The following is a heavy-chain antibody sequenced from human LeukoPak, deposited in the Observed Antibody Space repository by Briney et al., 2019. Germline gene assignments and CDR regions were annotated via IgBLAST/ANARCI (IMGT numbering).Heavy chain of an antibody. J-gene: IGHJ4*02. Sequence: SVKVSCKASGFTFTSSAVQWVRQARGQRLEWIGWIVVGSGNTNYAQKFQERVTITRDMSTSTAYMELSSLRSEDTAVYYGAAEATRGPFAYGGQGPRFTVSS. V-gene: IGHV1-58*01. CDR3: AAEATRGPFAY. D-gene: IGHD1-1*01. CDR2: IVVGSGNT. CDR1: GFTFTSSA.